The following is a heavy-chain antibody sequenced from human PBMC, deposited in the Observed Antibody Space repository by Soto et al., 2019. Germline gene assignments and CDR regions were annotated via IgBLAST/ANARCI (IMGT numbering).Heavy chain of an antibody. D-gene: IGHD1-26*01. Sequence: SETLSLTCTVSGGSIISYYWSWFRQSPWKRMEWIGYVHHSWGSSYNPSLQSRVAISLDTSKSQFSLKVTSVTATDTAVYYCARQGVGPLHGRVDVWGQGTTVTVPS. CDR1: GGSIISYY. CDR2: VHHSWGS. J-gene: IGHJ6*02. V-gene: IGHV4-59*08. CDR3: ARQGVGPLHGRVDV.